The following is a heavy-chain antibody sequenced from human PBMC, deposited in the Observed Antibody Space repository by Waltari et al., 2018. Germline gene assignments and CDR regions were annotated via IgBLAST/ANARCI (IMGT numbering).Heavy chain of an antibody. CDR2: INSDGSST. J-gene: IGHJ4*02. V-gene: IGHV3-74*01. Sequence: EVQLLESGGGLVQPRGSLRLSCAASGFRFPGYWLDWVRQAPGKGLGWVSRINSDGSSTRYADSVKGRFTISRDNAKNTLYLQMNSLRAEDTAVYYCARVEVGDYDFDYWGQGTLVTVSS. CDR1: GFRFPGYW. D-gene: IGHD4-17*01. CDR3: ARVEVGDYDFDY.